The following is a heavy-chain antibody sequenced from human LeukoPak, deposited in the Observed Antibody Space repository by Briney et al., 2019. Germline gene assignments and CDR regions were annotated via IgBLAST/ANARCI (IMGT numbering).Heavy chain of an antibody. D-gene: IGHD1-26*01. J-gene: IGHJ4*02. Sequence: SQTLSLTCTVSGGSISSGDYYWSWIRQPPGKGLEWIGYIYNSGFTYYNPSLKSRVTISVDTSKNQFSLKLSSVTAADTAVYSCAREGSGSYSFDYWGQGTLVTVSS. CDR2: IYNSGFT. CDR3: AREGSGSYSFDY. CDR1: GGSISSGDYY. V-gene: IGHV4-30-4*08.